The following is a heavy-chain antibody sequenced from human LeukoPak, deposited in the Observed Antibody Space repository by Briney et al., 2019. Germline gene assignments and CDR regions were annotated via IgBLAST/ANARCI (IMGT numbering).Heavy chain of an antibody. Sequence: GGSLRLSCTASGFPFIDYSMNWVRQAPGKGLEWISYIVISSGNTKYADSVKGRFTISADNATNSLYLQMNSLRVEDTAVYYCARDHNYAFCNWGQGTLVFVSS. CDR3: ARDHNYAFCN. J-gene: IGHJ4*02. D-gene: IGHD1-1*01. CDR2: IVISSGNT. CDR1: GFPFIDYS. V-gene: IGHV3-48*04.